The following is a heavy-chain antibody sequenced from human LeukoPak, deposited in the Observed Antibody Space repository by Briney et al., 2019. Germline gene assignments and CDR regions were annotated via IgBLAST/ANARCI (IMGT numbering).Heavy chain of an antibody. CDR3: ARVRRPLLRFLEWFFFDY. CDR2: INHSGST. D-gene: IGHD3-3*01. V-gene: IGHV4-34*01. Sequence: PGGSLRLSCAASGFAFRSYWMSWVRQAPGKGLEWIGEINHSGSTNYNPSLKSRVTISVDTSKNQFSLKLSSVTAADTAVYYCARVRRPLLRFLEWFFFDYWGQGTLVTVSS. CDR1: GFAFRSYW. J-gene: IGHJ4*02.